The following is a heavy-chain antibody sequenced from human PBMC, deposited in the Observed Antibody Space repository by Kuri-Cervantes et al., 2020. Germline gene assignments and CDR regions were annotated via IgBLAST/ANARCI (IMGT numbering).Heavy chain of an antibody. CDR1: GGSISSSS. CDR3: AREWELLGDY. CDR2: ISYDGSNK. V-gene: IGHV3-30-3*01. D-gene: IGHD1-26*01. Sequence: LSLTCTVSGGSISSSSYYWGWIRQPPGKGLEWVAVISYDGSNKYCADSVKGRFTISRDNSKNTLYLQMNSLRAEDTAVYYCAREWELLGDYWGQGTLVTVSS. J-gene: IGHJ4*02.